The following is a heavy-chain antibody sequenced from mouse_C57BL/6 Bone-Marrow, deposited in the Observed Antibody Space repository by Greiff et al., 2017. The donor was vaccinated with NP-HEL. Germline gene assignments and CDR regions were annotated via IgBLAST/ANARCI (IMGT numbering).Heavy chain of an antibody. CDR1: GFNFSSYA. J-gene: IGHJ4*01. V-gene: IGHV5-4*03. Sequence: EVKVVESGGCLVKPGGSLKLSCAASGFNFSSYAMSWVRQTPEKRLEWVATISDGGSYTYYPDNVKGRFTISRDNAKNILYLQMSHLKSEDTAMYYCARGPVSYSMDYWGQGTSGTVS. CDR3: ARGPVSYSMDY. CDR2: ISDGGSYT.